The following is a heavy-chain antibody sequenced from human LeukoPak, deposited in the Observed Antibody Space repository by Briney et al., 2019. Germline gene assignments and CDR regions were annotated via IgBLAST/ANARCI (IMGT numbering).Heavy chain of an antibody. V-gene: IGHV1-24*01. J-gene: IGHJ4*02. CDR3: ARDTTTVVTRGLLDY. Sequence: ASVKVSCKVSGYTLTELSMHWVRQAPGKGLEWMGGFGPEDGETIYAQKFQGRVTMTEDTSTDTAYMELSSLRSEDTAVYYCARDTTTVVTRGLLDYWGQGTLVTVSS. CDR1: GYTLTELS. D-gene: IGHD4-23*01. CDR2: FGPEDGET.